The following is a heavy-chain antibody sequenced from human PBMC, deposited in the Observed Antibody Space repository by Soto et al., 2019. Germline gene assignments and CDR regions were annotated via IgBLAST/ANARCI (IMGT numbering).Heavy chain of an antibody. D-gene: IGHD2-8*01. CDR2: ISGSGGST. CDR3: AKGPIARVMGWADY. J-gene: IGHJ4*02. CDR1: GFTFSTYA. Sequence: EVQLLESGGGLVQPGGSLRLSCAASGFTFSTYAMNWVRQDPGKGLEWVSVISGSGGSTNYADSVKGRFTISRDNSKDSLDPPMDRRTAEDTAGYYCAKGPIARVMGWADYWGQGTLVTVSS. V-gene: IGHV3-23*01.